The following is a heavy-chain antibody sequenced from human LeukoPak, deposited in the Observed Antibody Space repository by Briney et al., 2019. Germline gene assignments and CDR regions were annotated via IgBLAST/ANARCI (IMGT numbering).Heavy chain of an antibody. D-gene: IGHD6-13*01. V-gene: IGHV3-11*01. CDR1: GFTFSDYY. Sequence: GGSLRLSCAASGFTFSDYYMSWIRQAPGKGLEWISYISSGGSTIYYADSVRGQFTISRDNAKKSLYLQMNNLRAEDTAVYYCARVQKGIAAAGTGGGWFEPWGQGTLVTVSS. J-gene: IGHJ5*02. CDR3: ARVQKGIAAAGTGGGWFEP. CDR2: ISSGGSTI.